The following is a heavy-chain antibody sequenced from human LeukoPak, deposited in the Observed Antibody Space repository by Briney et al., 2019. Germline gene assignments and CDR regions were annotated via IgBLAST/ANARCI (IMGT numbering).Heavy chain of an antibody. Sequence: PSETLSLTCTVSGGSISGYYWSWIRQSPGKGLEWIGYIYNNGSTNYNPSLQSRVTISVDTSKNQFSLNLSSVTAADTAVYYCARYGSGTYPRFDYWGQGTLVTVSS. CDR2: IYNNGST. J-gene: IGHJ4*02. V-gene: IGHV4-59*08. CDR3: ARYGSGTYPRFDY. D-gene: IGHD3-10*01. CDR1: GGSISGYY.